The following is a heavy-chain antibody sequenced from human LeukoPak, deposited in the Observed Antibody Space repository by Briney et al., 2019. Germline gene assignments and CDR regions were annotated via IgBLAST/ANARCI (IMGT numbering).Heavy chain of an antibody. CDR1: GFTFSSYS. Sequence: PGGSLRLSCAASGFTFSSYSMNWVRQAPGKGLEWVLSISSSSSYIYYADSVKGRFTISRDNAKNSLYLQMNSLRAEDTAVYYCARDWGGIVGAIYYFDYWGQGTLVTVSS. CDR3: ARDWGGIVGAIYYFDY. V-gene: IGHV3-21*01. CDR2: ISSSSSYI. J-gene: IGHJ4*02. D-gene: IGHD1-26*01.